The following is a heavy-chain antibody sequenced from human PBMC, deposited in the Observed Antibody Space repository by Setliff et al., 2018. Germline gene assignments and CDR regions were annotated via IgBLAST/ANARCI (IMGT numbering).Heavy chain of an antibody. J-gene: IGHJ4*02. V-gene: IGHV3-23*01. CDR1: GFTFDRYA. D-gene: IGHD4-4*01. Sequence: GGSLSLSCAASGFTFDRYAMSWVRQAPGKGLEWVSTISSGGDVTNYAESVKGRFTISRDDSKNTLCLQMNRLRAEDTAVYYCAKGGRLHKTDYWGQGALVTVSS. CDR2: ISSGGDVT. CDR3: AKGGRLHKTDY.